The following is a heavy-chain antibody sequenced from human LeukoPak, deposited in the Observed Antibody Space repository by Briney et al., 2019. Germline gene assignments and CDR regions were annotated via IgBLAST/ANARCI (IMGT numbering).Heavy chain of an antibody. Sequence: PSETLSLTCTVSGGSINNYYWSWIRQPPGKGLEWIAYIYNSGTTNYNPSLKSRVTISLDTSKKQFSLKLSSVTTADTALYYCARYASGSYYWFDPWGQGTLVTVSS. CDR1: GGSINNYY. V-gene: IGHV4-59*08. J-gene: IGHJ5*02. D-gene: IGHD3-10*01. CDR3: ARYASGSYYWFDP. CDR2: IYNSGTT.